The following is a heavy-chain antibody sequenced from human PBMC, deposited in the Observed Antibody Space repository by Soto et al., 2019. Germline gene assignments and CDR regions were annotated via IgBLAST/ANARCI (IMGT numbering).Heavy chain of an antibody. J-gene: IGHJ5*02. CDR3: ARGGGECYSRGSDR. CDR2: LNTGGGNT. Sequence: DVQLVESGGGLVQPGGSLKLSCAASGFTFNSYWMRWVRQAPGKGLVWVARLNTGGGNTDYADSVKGRFTISRDNAKNTLFLQMNSLRGEDTAVYYCARGGGECYSRGSDRWGQGTLVTVSS. V-gene: IGHV3-74*01. D-gene: IGHD2-21*01. CDR1: GFTFNSYW.